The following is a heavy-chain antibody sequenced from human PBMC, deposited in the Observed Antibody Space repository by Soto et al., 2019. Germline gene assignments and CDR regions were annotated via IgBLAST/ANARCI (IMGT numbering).Heavy chain of an antibody. CDR1: GFTFSSYG. CDR3: AKECDPNSRDGLSY. CDR2: ISYDGSNK. V-gene: IGHV3-30*18. J-gene: IGHJ4*02. Sequence: GGSLRLSCAASGFTFSSYGMHWVRQAPGKGLEWVAVISYDGSNKYYADSVKGRFTISRDNSKNTLYLQMNSLRAEDTAVYYCAKECDPNSRDGLSYWTQGTLVTVSS. D-gene: IGHD4-4*01.